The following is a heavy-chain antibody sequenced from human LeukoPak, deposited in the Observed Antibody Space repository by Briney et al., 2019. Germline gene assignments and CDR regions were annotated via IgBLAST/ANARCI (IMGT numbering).Heavy chain of an antibody. V-gene: IGHV1-2*02. CDR3: ARDSRPNYDILTGYYIFSWFDP. J-gene: IGHJ5*02. CDR1: GYTFTGYY. Sequence: ASVKVSCKASGYTFTGYYMHWVRQAPGQGLEWMGWINPNSGGTNYAQKFQGRVTMTRDTSISTAYMELSRLRSDDTAVYYCARDSRPNYDILTGYYIFSWFDPWGQGTLVTVSS. CDR2: INPNSGGT. D-gene: IGHD3-9*01.